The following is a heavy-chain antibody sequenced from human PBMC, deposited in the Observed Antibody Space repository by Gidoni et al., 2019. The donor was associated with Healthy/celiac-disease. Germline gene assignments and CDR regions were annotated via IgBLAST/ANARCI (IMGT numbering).Heavy chain of an antibody. CDR2: IYSGGST. CDR1: GFTVSSNS. V-gene: IGHV3-53*02. Sequence: EVQLVETGGGLIQPGGSLRLSCAASGFTVSSNSMSWVRQAPGKGLEWVSVIYSGGSTYYADSVKGRFTISRDNSKNTLYLQMNSLRAEDTAVYYCASVTDSGSSWGGVDWYFDLWGRGTLVTVSS. J-gene: IGHJ2*01. D-gene: IGHD1-26*01. CDR3: ASVTDSGSSWGGVDWYFDL.